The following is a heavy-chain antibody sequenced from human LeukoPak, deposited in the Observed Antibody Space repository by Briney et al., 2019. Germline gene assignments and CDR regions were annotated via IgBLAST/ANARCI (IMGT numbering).Heavy chain of an antibody. CDR3: ATGGELLRRPLYYFDY. V-gene: IGHV1-3*01. Sequence: ASVKVSCKASGYTFTSYAMHWVRQAPGQRLEWMGWINAGNGNTKYSQKFQGRVTMTEDTSTDTAYMELSSLRPEDTAVYYCATGGELLRRPLYYFDYWGQGTLVTVSS. J-gene: IGHJ4*02. CDR1: GYTFTSYA. D-gene: IGHD1-26*01. CDR2: INAGNGNT.